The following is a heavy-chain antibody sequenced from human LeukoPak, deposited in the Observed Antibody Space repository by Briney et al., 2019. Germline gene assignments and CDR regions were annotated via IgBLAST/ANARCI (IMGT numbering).Heavy chain of an antibody. Sequence: TSHTPSLTRTVSGDSISSSSYYWGWIRHPPGKGLEWIGSIYNSGSTYYNPSLKSRVTISVDTSKNQFSLNLYSVTAADTAVYYCARHYYGSGINWFDPWGQGTLVTVSS. CDR3: ARHYYGSGINWFDP. J-gene: IGHJ5*02. CDR1: GDSISSSSYY. D-gene: IGHD3-10*01. CDR2: IYNSGST. V-gene: IGHV4-39*01.